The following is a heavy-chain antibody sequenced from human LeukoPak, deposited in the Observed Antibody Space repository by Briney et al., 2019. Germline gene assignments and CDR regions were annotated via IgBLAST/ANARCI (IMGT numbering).Heavy chain of an antibody. CDR1: GYTFTGYY. J-gene: IGHJ4*02. V-gene: IGHV1-2*02. CDR2: INPNSGGT. CDR3: AMWDPDYCSSTSCYETGDY. D-gene: IGHD2-2*01. Sequence: VASVKVSCKASGYTFTGYYMHWVRQAPGQGLEWMGWINPNSGGTNYAQKFQGRVTMTRDTSISTAYMELSRLRSDDTAVYYCAMWDPDYCSSTSCYETGDYWGQGTLVTVSS.